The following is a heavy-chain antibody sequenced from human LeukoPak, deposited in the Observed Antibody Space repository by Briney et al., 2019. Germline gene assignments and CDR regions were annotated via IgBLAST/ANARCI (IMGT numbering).Heavy chain of an antibody. Sequence: ASVKVSCKASGGTFSSYGVSWVRQAPGQGLEWMGGIVPIFRSTTYAQKFRGRVTITADESMSTVYMEMSSLRSEDTAVYYCARSQRAGYNAYHFDYWGQGTLVTVSS. V-gene: IGHV1-69*13. D-gene: IGHD5-24*01. CDR2: IVPIFRST. J-gene: IGHJ4*02. CDR3: ARSQRAGYNAYHFDY. CDR1: GGTFSSYG.